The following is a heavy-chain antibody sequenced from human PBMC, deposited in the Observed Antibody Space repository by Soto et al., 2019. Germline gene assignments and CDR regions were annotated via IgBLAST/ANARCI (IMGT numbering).Heavy chain of an antibody. Sequence: GGSLRLSCAASGFTFSSYSMNWVRQAPGKGLEWVSSISSSSSYIYYADSVKGRFTISRDNAKNSLYLQMNSLRAEDTAVYYCARDRITGTTFAFDIWGQGTMVTVSS. J-gene: IGHJ3*02. D-gene: IGHD1-7*01. CDR3: ARDRITGTTFAFDI. CDR1: GFTFSSYS. V-gene: IGHV3-21*01. CDR2: ISSSSSYI.